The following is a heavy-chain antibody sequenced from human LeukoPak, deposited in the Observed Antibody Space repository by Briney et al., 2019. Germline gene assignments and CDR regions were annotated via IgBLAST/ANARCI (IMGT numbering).Heavy chain of an antibody. Sequence: SETLSLTCAVYGGSFSGYYWSWIRQPPGKGLEWIGEINHSGSTYYNPSLKSRVTISVDTSKNQFSLKLSSVTAADTAVYYCARIDYDFWSGYYPQWDYWGQGTLVTVSS. D-gene: IGHD3-3*01. J-gene: IGHJ4*02. CDR2: INHSGST. CDR3: ARIDYDFWSGYYPQWDY. V-gene: IGHV4-34*01. CDR1: GGSFSGYY.